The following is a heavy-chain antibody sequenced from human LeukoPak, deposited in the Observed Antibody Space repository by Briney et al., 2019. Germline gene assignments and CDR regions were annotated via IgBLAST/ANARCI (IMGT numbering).Heavy chain of an antibody. Sequence: GASVKVSCKASGGTFSNYAVGWVRQAPGQGLEWMGRIIPIFGTANYAQKFQGRVTITTDESTNTAYMELSSLRSEDTAVYYCARGYYDSSGYYWFDPWGQGTLVTVSS. CDR2: IIPIFGTA. CDR1: GGTFSNYA. CDR3: ARGYYDSSGYYWFDP. D-gene: IGHD3-22*01. V-gene: IGHV1-69*05. J-gene: IGHJ5*02.